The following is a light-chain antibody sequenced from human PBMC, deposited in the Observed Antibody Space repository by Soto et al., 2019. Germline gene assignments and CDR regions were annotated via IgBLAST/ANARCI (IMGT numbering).Light chain of an antibody. CDR3: QQYNSYSHMYT. V-gene: IGKV1-5*03. J-gene: IGKJ2*01. CDR2: KAS. CDR1: QSISSW. Sequence: DIQMTQSPSTLSASVGDRVTITCRASQSISSWLAWYQQKPGKAPKLLIYKASSLESGVPSRFSGSGSGTEFTLPISSLQPDDFATYYCQQYNSYSHMYTFGQGTKLEIK.